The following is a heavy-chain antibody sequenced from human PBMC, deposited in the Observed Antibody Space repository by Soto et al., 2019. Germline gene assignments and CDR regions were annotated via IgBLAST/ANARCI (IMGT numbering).Heavy chain of an antibody. D-gene: IGHD3-3*01. CDR1: GGSFSGYY. V-gene: IGHV4-34*01. CDR2: INHSGST. CDR3: ARGRSYYDFWSGYPANWFDP. Sequence: TLSLTCAVYGGSFSGYYWSWIRQPPGKGLEWIGEINHSGSTNYNPSLKSRVTISVDTSKNQFSLKLSSVTAADTAVYYCARGRSYYDFWSGYPANWFDPWGQGTLVTVSS. J-gene: IGHJ5*02.